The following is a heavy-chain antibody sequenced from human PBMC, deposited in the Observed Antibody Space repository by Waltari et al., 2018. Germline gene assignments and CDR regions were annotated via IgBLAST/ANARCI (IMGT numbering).Heavy chain of an antibody. V-gene: IGHV1-24*01. CDR3: ATRSYYYDSSGYSCDAFDI. J-gene: IGHJ3*02. CDR1: GYTLTELS. CDR2: FDPEDCET. D-gene: IGHD3-22*01. Sequence: QVQLVQSGAEVKKPGASVKVSCKVSGYTLTELSMHWVRQAPGKGLEWMGGFDPEDCETIYAQKFQGRVTMTEDTSTDTAYMELSSLSSADTAVYYCATRSYYYDSSGYSCDAFDIWGQGTMVTVSS.